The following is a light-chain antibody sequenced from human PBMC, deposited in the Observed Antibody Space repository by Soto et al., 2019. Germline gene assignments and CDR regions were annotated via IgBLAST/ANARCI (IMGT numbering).Light chain of an antibody. CDR3: SSYTNINTRACV. J-gene: IGLJ1*01. Sequence: QSVLTQPASVSVSPGQSITISCTGTSGDIGSYNRVSWYQQHPGKAPKLIIYEVTDRPSGVSNRFSGSKSGNTVSLTISGLQAEDEAEYYCSSYTNINTRACVFGTGTKVTVL. V-gene: IGLV2-14*01. CDR2: EVT. CDR1: SGDIGSYNR.